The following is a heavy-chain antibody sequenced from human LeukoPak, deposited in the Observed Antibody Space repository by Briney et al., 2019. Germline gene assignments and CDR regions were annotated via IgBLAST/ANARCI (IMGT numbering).Heavy chain of an antibody. CDR2: IYRGST. J-gene: IGHJ4*02. Sequence: SETLSLTCTVSGGSISSYYWSWIRQPPGKGLDWIGYIYRGSTKYNPSLKSRVTISMDTSQNQISLRLLSVTAADTAVYYCAGHAAISAAGTAPFDNWGQGTLVTVSS. CDR1: GGSISSYY. CDR3: AGHAAISAAGTAPFDN. V-gene: IGHV4-59*08. D-gene: IGHD6-13*01.